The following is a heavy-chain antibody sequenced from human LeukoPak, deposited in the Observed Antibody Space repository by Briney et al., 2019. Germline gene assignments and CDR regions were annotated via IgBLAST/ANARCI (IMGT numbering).Heavy chain of an antibody. J-gene: IGHJ4*02. CDR3: ASIAVAAFDY. V-gene: IGHV4-61*01. D-gene: IGHD6-19*01. Sequence: SETLSLTCTVSGGSVSSGSYWSWIRQPPGKGLEWIGYIYYSGSTNYNPSFKSRVTISVDTSKNQFSLKLSSVTAADTAVYYCASIAVAAFDYWGQGTQVTVSS. CDR2: IYYSGST. CDR1: GGSVSSGSY.